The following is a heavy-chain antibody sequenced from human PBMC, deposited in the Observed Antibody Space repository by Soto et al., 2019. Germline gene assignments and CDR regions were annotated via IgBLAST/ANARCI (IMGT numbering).Heavy chain of an antibody. V-gene: IGHV3-48*02. CDR3: ARVRRNDASDYYGMDV. J-gene: IGHJ6*02. Sequence: VVTLRLSCAASGLSVSTATRNWVRQAPGKGLEWVSYISSGSTTIYYADSVKGRFTISRDNGKNSLYLQMNSLRDEDTAVYHCARVRRNDASDYYGMDVWGQGTTVTVSS. CDR1: GLSVSTAT. D-gene: IGHD1-1*01. CDR2: ISSGSTTI.